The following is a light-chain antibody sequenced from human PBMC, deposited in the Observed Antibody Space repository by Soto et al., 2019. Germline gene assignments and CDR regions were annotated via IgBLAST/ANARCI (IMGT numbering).Light chain of an antibody. CDR1: QSLSSSQ. V-gene: IGKV3-20*01. Sequence: EIVLTQSPGTLSLSPGGRANLSCRDSQSLSSSQLAWYLQKPGQAPRLLIYGASSRATGIPDRFSGSGSGTDFTLTISRLEPEDFAVYYCQQYDSSPFTFGPGTKVEIK. J-gene: IGKJ3*01. CDR3: QQYDSSPFT. CDR2: GAS.